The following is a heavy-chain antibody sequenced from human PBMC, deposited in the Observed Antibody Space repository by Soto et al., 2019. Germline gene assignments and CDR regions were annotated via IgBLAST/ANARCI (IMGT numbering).Heavy chain of an antibody. CDR1: GFTFSSYW. J-gene: IGHJ4*02. D-gene: IGHD2-8*01. Sequence: GGSLRLSCAASGFTFSSYWMSWVRQAPGKGLEWVANIKQDGSEKYYVDSVKGRFTISRDNAKNSLYLQMNSLRAEDTAVYYCARDRYIVLMVYARYFDYWGQGTLVTVSS. CDR2: IKQDGSEK. CDR3: ARDRYIVLMVYARYFDY. V-gene: IGHV3-7*01.